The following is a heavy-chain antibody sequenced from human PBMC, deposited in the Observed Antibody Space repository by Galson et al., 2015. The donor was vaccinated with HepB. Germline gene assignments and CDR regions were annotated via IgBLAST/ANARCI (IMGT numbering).Heavy chain of an antibody. V-gene: IGHV1-46*01. CDR2: ITPSGSTT. D-gene: IGHD2-21*01. J-gene: IGHJ4*02. CDR3: ARDGAYCGGDCPDK. Sequence: SVKVSCKASGYTLSSYYMHWVRQAPGQGLEWMGIITPSGSTTSQTQKFQGRLTMTRDTSTSTVYMELSGLTSEDTAVYYCARDGAYCGGDCPDKWGQGTLVTVSS. CDR1: GYTLSSYY.